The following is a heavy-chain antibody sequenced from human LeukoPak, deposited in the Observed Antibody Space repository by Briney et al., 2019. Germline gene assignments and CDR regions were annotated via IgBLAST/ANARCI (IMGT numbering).Heavy chain of an antibody. D-gene: IGHD3-10*01. CDR1: GFTFSSYS. Sequence: GGSLRLSCAASGFTFSSYSMNWVRQAPGKGLEWVSSISSSSSYIYYADSMKGRFTISRDNAKNSLYLQMNSLRAEDTAVYYCARASFGDYYGSGSYNYWGQGTLVTVSS. CDR2: ISSSSSYI. CDR3: ARASFGDYYGSGSYNY. V-gene: IGHV3-21*01. J-gene: IGHJ4*02.